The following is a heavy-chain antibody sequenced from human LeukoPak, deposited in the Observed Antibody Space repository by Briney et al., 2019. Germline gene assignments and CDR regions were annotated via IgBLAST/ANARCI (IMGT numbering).Heavy chain of an antibody. Sequence: ASVKVSCTASGYTFTSYAMNWVRQAPGQGLEWMGWINTNTGNPTYAQGFTGRFVFSLDTSVSTAYLQISSLKAEDTAVYYCARDGSGSYYRKIDYWGQGTLVTVSS. D-gene: IGHD3-10*01. CDR3: ARDGSGSYYRKIDY. J-gene: IGHJ4*02. CDR2: INTNTGNP. CDR1: GYTFTSYA. V-gene: IGHV7-4-1*02.